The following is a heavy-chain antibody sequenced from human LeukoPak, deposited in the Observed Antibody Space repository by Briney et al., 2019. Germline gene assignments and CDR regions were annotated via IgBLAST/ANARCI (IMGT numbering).Heavy chain of an antibody. D-gene: IGHD2-15*01. CDR3: ARVNPDIVVVVAAISSGDWFAP. CDR2: ISAYNGNT. V-gene: IGHV1-18*01. Sequence: RASVKVSCKASGYTFTSYGISWVRQASGQGLEWMGWISAYNGNTNYAQKLQGRVTMTTDTSTSTAYMELRSLRSDDTAVYYCARVNPDIVVVVAAISSGDWFAPWGQGTLVTVSS. J-gene: IGHJ5*02. CDR1: GYTFTSYG.